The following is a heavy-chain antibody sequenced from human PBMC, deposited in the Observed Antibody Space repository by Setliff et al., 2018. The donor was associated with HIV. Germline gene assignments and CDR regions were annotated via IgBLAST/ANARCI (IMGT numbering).Heavy chain of an antibody. CDR1: GGPISTNDYY. Sequence: SETLSLTCTVSGGPISTNDYYWGFIRQSPGKGLEWIASVHYGGSIFYNPSLKSRVTLSVGTSKRQFFLKLSSVTAADTAVYYCARGGGTSSPIDYHYYIDVWGKGTTVTVSS. CDR3: ARGGGTSSPIDYHYYIDV. V-gene: IGHV4-39*01. D-gene: IGHD6-6*01. J-gene: IGHJ6*03. CDR2: VHYGGSI.